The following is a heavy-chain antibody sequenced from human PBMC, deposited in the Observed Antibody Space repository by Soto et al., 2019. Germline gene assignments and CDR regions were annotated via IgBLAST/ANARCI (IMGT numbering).Heavy chain of an antibody. CDR2: IYYCGIT. J-gene: IGHJ4*02. V-gene: IGHV4-61*01. CDR1: GGSVSSGSHY. Sequence: SETLSLTCTVSGGSVSSGSHYWSWIRQPPGKGLEWIGYIYYCGITYYNPSLKSRVTISVYTSKNQFSLKLSSVTAADTAVYYCARVGRTGTSRPFDYWGQGTLVTVSS. CDR3: ARVGRTGTSRPFDY. D-gene: IGHD1-1*01.